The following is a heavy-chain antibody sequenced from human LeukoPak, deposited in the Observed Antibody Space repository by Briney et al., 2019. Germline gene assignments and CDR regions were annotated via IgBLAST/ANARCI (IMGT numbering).Heavy chain of an antibody. Sequence: PSETLSLTCTVSSGSINNNNYYWGWIRQPPGKGLDWIGSIYYSGSTYYNPSLKSRVTISIDTSKNQFSLKLSSVTAADTAVYYCARDTYYDSSGLDYWGQGTLVTVSS. J-gene: IGHJ4*02. V-gene: IGHV4-39*07. CDR1: SGSINNNNYY. CDR2: IYYSGST. CDR3: ARDTYYDSSGLDY. D-gene: IGHD3-22*01.